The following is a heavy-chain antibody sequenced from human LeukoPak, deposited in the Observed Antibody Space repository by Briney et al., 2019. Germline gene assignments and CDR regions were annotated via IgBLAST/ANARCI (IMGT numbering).Heavy chain of an antibody. CDR1: GFTFSSYS. J-gene: IGHJ4*02. Sequence: PGGSLRLSCAASGFTFSSYSMSWFRQSPGRGLEWVAHINSDGSEKNYVDSVKGRFTISRDNARNSQFLHMNSLRAEDTAVYYCASGGGWVFFNWGRGTLVTVSS. CDR2: INSDGSEK. V-gene: IGHV3-7*01. D-gene: IGHD6-19*01. CDR3: ASGGGWVFFN.